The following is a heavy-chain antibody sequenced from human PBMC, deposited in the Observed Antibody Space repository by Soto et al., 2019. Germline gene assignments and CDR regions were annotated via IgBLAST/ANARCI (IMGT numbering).Heavy chain of an antibody. D-gene: IGHD6-25*01. CDR3: AKRERDEN. CDR2: ISDSGART. J-gene: IGHJ4*02. CDR1: GFTFRSYH. V-gene: IGHV3-23*01. Sequence: VHLLESGGALVQPGGSLRLSCVASGFTFRSYHMSWVRQAPGKGLEWVSGISDSGARTDYADSVKGRFTVSRDNSKNTLYLQMNALRSEDTAIYVCAKRERDENWGQGTLVTVSS.